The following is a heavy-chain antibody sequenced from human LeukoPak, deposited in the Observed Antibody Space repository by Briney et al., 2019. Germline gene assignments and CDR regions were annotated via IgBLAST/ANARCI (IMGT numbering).Heavy chain of an antibody. J-gene: IGHJ1*01. V-gene: IGHV3-23*01. CDR1: GFTFSNYA. Sequence: GGSLRLSCAASGFTFSNYAMVWVRQAPGKGLKWVSAIRGSGAGTHYADSVKGRFTISRDNSKNILYLQMNSLRGEDTALYYCGRDPNGDYIGAFEFQRWGQGTLVTVSS. CDR3: GRDPNGDYIGAFEFQR. CDR2: IRGSGAGT. D-gene: IGHD4-17*01.